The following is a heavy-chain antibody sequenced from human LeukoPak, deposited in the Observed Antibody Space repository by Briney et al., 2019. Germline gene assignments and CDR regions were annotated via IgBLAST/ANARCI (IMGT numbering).Heavy chain of an antibody. J-gene: IGHJ4*02. Sequence: ASVKVSCKASGYTFTSYGISWVRQAPGQGLEWMGWISAYNGNTNYAQKLQGRVTMTTDTSTSTAYMELRSLRSDDTAVYYCAKLWPAAEFFDYRGQGTLVTVSS. CDR3: AKLWPAAEFFDY. V-gene: IGHV1-18*04. CDR2: ISAYNGNT. D-gene: IGHD2-21*01. CDR1: GYTFTSYG.